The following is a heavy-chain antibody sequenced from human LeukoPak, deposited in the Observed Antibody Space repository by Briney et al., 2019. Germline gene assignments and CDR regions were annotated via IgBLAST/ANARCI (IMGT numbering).Heavy chain of an antibody. D-gene: IGHD2-2*01. CDR2: ISAYNGNT. J-gene: IGHJ4*02. CDR3: ARDRCSSTSCYFSFPGYFDY. Sequence: GASVKVSCKASGYTFTSYGISWVRQAPGQGLEWMGWISAYNGNTNYAQKLQGRVTMTTDTSTSTAYMELRSLRSDDTAVYYCARDRCSSTSCYFSFPGYFDYWGQGTLVTVSS. CDR1: GYTFTSYG. V-gene: IGHV1-18*04.